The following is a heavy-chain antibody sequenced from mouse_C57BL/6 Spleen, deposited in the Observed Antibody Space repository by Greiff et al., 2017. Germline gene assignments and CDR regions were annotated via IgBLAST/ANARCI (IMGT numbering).Heavy chain of an antibody. CDR2: IYPGDGDT. V-gene: IGHV1-82*01. D-gene: IGHD3-2*02. CDR3: ARSADSSGYPFAY. J-gene: IGHJ3*01. CDR1: GYAFSSSW. Sequence: ESGPELVKPGASVKISCKASGYAFSSSWMNWVKQRPGKGLEWIGRIYPGDGDTNYNGKFKGKATLTADKSSSTAYMQLSSLTSEDSAVYFCARSADSSGYPFAYWGQGTLVTVSA.